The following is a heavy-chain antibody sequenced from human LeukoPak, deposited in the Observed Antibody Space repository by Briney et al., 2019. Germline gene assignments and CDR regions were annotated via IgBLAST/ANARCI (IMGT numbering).Heavy chain of an antibody. D-gene: IGHD3-10*01. V-gene: IGHV3-23*01. CDR1: GFTFNTYG. J-gene: IGHJ4*02. CDR2: ISGSGVST. Sequence: GGSLRLSCAASGFTFNTYGMSWVRQAPGKGLEWVSGISGSGVSTYYADSVKGRFTISRDNSKNTLYLQMNSLRAEDTAVYYCARLYGSGNYWGQGTLVTVSS. CDR3: ARLYGSGNY.